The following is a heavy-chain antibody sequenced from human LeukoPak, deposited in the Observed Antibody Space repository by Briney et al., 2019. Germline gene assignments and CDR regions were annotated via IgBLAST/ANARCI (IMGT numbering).Heavy chain of an antibody. CDR1: GGTFSSYA. V-gene: IGHV1-69*04. CDR3: AKIYYGSGSSYRVDY. Sequence: ASVKVSCKASGGTFSSYAISWVRQAPGQGLEWMGRIIPILGIANYAQKFQGRVTITADKSTSTAYMELSSLRSEDTAVYYCAKIYYGSGSSYRVDYWGQGTLVTVSS. J-gene: IGHJ4*02. D-gene: IGHD3-10*01. CDR2: IIPILGIA.